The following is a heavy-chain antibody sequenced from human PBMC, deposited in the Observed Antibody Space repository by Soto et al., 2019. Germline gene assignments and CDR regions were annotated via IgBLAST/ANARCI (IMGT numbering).Heavy chain of an antibody. Sequence: QVQLAQSGAEVKKPGSSVKVSCKASGGTFSNYTISWVRQAPGQGLEWMGRIIPILNIANYAQKFQGRVTITADKSTTTAYMELSSLRSEDTAVYYCARVSEMGTVTEGFYYYMDVWGKGTTVTVSS. CDR3: ARVSEMGTVTEGFYYYMDV. J-gene: IGHJ6*03. CDR1: GGTFSNYT. CDR2: IIPILNIA. V-gene: IGHV1-69*02. D-gene: IGHD4-17*01.